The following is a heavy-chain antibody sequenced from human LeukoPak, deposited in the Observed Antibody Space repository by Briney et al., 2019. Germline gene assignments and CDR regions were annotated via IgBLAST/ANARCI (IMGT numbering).Heavy chain of an antibody. CDR1: GYIFTSYW. V-gene: IGHV5-51*01. Sequence: GESLKISCKGSGYIFTSYWIGWVRQLPGKGLEWMGIIYPGDSDTRYSPSFQGQVTISADKSISTAYLQWSSLKASDTAMYYCARPGENRGYSYGYFDYWGQGTLVTVSS. CDR2: IYPGDSDT. D-gene: IGHD5-18*01. J-gene: IGHJ4*02. CDR3: ARPGENRGYSYGYFDY.